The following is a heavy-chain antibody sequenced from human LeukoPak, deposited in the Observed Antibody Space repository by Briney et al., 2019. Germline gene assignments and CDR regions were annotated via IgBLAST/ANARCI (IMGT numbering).Heavy chain of an antibody. J-gene: IGHJ4*02. V-gene: IGHV3-23*01. CDR1: GFIFNTYA. CDR2: ICGSGGCT. D-gene: IGHD6-19*01. Sequence: GGSLRLSCEASGFIFNTYAIYWVCQAPGKGLEWVSGICGSGGCTYYADSVKGRFTISRDNSKNTVYLQMNSLTADDTAVYYCAKTTVGYSSGRYPGWPADCWGQGALVTVSS. CDR3: AKTTVGYSSGRYPGWPADC.